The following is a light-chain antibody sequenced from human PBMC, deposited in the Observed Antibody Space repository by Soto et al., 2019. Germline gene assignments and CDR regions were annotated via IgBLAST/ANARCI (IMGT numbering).Light chain of an antibody. CDR1: QSVSSK. CDR3: QQYNTRPPTT. CDR2: DAS. J-gene: IGKJ5*01. Sequence: EIVLTPSPGTLSLSPGERATLSCRASQSVSSKLAWYQQKPGQAPRLLIYDASTRATGIPARFSGSGFGTEFTLTISSLQSEDVAVYYCQQYNTRPPTTFGQGTRLEIK. V-gene: IGKV3-15*01.